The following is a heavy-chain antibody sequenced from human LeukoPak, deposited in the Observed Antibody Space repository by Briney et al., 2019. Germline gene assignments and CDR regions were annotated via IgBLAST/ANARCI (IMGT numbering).Heavy chain of an antibody. Sequence: ASVKVSCKASGYTFTSYDMNWVRQATGQGLEWMGWMNPNSGNTGYAQKFQGRVTITRNTSISTAYMELSSLRSEDTAVYYCARIRYYGDYGYFDYWGQGTLVTVSS. J-gene: IGHJ4*02. CDR1: GYTFTSYD. D-gene: IGHD4-17*01. CDR3: ARIRYYGDYGYFDY. V-gene: IGHV1-8*03. CDR2: MNPNSGNT.